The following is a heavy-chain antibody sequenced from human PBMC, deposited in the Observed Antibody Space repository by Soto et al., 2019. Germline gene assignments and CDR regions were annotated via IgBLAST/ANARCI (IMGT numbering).Heavy chain of an antibody. Sequence: ASVKVSCKVSGYTLTDLSMHWVRQAPRKGLEWMGGFDPEDGETIYAQKFQGRVTMTEDTSTDTAYMELSSLRSEDTAVYYCATSTPITIFGVVIIHNWFDPWGQGTLVTVSS. CDR3: ATSTPITIFGVVIIHNWFDP. CDR1: GYTLTDLS. CDR2: FDPEDGET. J-gene: IGHJ5*02. D-gene: IGHD3-3*01. V-gene: IGHV1-24*01.